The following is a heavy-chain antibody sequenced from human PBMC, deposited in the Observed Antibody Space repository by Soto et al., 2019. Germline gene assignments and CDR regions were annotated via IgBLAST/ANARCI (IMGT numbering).Heavy chain of an antibody. CDR3: ASTGDYAFDY. CDR2: ISYDGSNK. J-gene: IGHJ4*02. D-gene: IGHD4-17*01. Sequence: GGSLRLSCAASGFTFSSYGMHWVRQAPGKGLEWVAVISYDGSNKYYADSVKGRFTISRDNSKNTPYLQMNSLRAEDTAVYYCASTGDYAFDYWGQGTLVTVSS. CDR1: GFTFSSYG. V-gene: IGHV3-30*03.